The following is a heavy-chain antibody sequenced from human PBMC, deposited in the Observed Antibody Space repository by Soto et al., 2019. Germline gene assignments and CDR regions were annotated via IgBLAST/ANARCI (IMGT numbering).Heavy chain of an antibody. CDR3: ESDQGYGYGVDY. D-gene: IGHD5-18*01. CDR1: GFIFSSYG. J-gene: IGHJ4*02. Sequence: GGSLRLSCAASGFIFSSYGMHWVRQAPGKGLEWVAVIWYDGSNKYHADSVKGRFTISRDNSKNTLYLQMNSLRAEDTAIYYCESDQGYGYGVDYWGQGTLVTVS. V-gene: IGHV3-33*01. CDR2: IWYDGSNK.